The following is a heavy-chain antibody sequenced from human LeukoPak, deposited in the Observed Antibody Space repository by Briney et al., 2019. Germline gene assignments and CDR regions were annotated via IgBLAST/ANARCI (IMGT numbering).Heavy chain of an antibody. Sequence: GGSLRLSCAASGFTFSSYDMHWIRQATGKGLEWVSAIGTAGDTYYPGSVKGRFTISRENAKNSLYLQMNSLRAGDTAVYYCARGYGSGSYYEIDAFDIWGQGTMVTVSS. D-gene: IGHD3-10*01. CDR3: ARGYGSGSYYEIDAFDI. CDR1: GFTFSSYD. CDR2: IGTAGDT. J-gene: IGHJ3*02. V-gene: IGHV3-13*04.